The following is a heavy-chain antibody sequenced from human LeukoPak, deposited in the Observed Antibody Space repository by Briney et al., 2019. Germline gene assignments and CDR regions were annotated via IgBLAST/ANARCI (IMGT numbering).Heavy chain of an antibody. CDR2: IIPILGIA. V-gene: IGHV1-69*02. CDR1: GGTFSSYT. Sequence: SVKVSCKASGGTFSSYTISWVRQAPGKGLEWMGRIIPILGIANYAQKFQGRVTITADKYTSTAYMELSSLGSEDTVVYYCARTTTVAREYFQHWGEGSLVTVSS. J-gene: IGHJ1*01. D-gene: IGHD4-11*01. CDR3: ARTTTVAREYFQH.